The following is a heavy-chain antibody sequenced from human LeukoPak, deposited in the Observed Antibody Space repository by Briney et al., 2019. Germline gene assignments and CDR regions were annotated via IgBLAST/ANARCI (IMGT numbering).Heavy chain of an antibody. J-gene: IGHJ4*02. D-gene: IGHD5-18*01. CDR2: ISSSGSTI. CDR3: ARDSWSGYSYDYFDY. Sequence: PGGSLRLSCTASGLTFSTSGFNWVRQAPGKGLEWVSYISSSGSTIYYADSVKGRFTISRDNAKNSLYLQMNSLRAEDTAVYYCARDSWSGYSYDYFDYWGQGTLVTVSS. V-gene: IGHV3-48*04. CDR1: GLTFSTSG.